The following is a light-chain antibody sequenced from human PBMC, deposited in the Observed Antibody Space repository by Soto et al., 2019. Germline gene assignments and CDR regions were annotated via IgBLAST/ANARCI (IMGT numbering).Light chain of an antibody. J-gene: IGLJ2*01. CDR1: SSDVGGYHY. V-gene: IGLV2-14*01. Sequence: QSALTQPASVSGSPGQSITISCTGSSSDVGGYHYVSWYQQYPGKAPKLVISEVSNRPSGVSHRFSGSKSGNTASLTISGLQAEDEADYYCCSYTGTTTPLSGGGTKLTVL. CDR3: CSYTGTTTPL. CDR2: EVS.